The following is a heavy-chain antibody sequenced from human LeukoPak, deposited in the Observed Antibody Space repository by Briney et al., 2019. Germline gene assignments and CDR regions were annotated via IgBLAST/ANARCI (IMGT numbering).Heavy chain of an antibody. D-gene: IGHD3-22*01. J-gene: IGHJ1*01. CDR1: GYTFSDYA. Sequence: ASVKVSCKASGYTFSDYAMHWVRQAPGQRLEWMGWINAGNGDTKYSQKFQGRVTITWDTSASTVHMELSSLRVEDTAVYYCARERSDYESSVPHWGQGTLVTVSS. CDR3: ARERSDYESSVPH. V-gene: IGHV1-3*01. CDR2: INAGNGDT.